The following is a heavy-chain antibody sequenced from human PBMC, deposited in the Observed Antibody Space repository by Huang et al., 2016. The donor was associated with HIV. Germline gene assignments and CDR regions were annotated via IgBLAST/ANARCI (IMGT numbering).Heavy chain of an antibody. D-gene: IGHD3-22*01. CDR2: IFPIFGTA. CDR3: ARVESRRYYDSSGYDY. J-gene: IGHJ4*02. CDR1: GGTFSSYA. V-gene: IGHV1-69*01. Sequence: QVQLVQSGAAVKKPGSSVKVSCKASGGTFSSYAISWVRQSPGQGLEWMGGIFPIFGTANYAQKCQGRVTITADESTSTAYMERSSLRSEDTAVYYCARVESRRYYDSSGYDYWGQGTLVTVSS.